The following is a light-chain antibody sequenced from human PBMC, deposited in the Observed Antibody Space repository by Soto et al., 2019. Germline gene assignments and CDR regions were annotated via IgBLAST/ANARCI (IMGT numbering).Light chain of an antibody. CDR1: QSVSSY. CDR3: QQRSNWPRT. J-gene: IGKJ1*01. CDR2: DAS. Sequence: EIVLTQSPATLSLSPGERATLSCRASQSVSSYLAWYQQKPGQAPRLLIYDASSRATGIPARFSGSGSGTDFTLTISSLEAEDFAVYYCQQRSNWPRTFGQGTKAEIK. V-gene: IGKV3-11*01.